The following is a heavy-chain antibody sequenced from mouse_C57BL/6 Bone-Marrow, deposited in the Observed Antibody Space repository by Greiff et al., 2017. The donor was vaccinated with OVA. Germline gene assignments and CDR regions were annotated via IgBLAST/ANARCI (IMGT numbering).Heavy chain of an antibody. J-gene: IGHJ4*01. Sequence: QVQLKESGAELVKPGASVKISCKASGYAFSSYWMNWVKQRPGKGLEWIGQIYPGDGDTNYNGKFKGKATLTADKPSSTAYMQLSSLTSEDSAVYFCARLGDSSGCYAMDYWGQGTSVTVSS. CDR2: IYPGDGDT. V-gene: IGHV1-80*01. D-gene: IGHD3-2*02. CDR1: GYAFSSYW. CDR3: ARLGDSSGCYAMDY.